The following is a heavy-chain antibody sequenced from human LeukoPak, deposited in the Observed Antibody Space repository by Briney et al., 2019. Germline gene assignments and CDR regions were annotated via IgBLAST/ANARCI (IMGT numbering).Heavy chain of an antibody. CDR3: ARDFRFAVDY. CDR2: VSSSSSNI. J-gene: IGHJ4*02. CDR1: GFTFSSYT. V-gene: IGHV3-48*02. Sequence: HSGGSLRLSCAASGFTFSSYTMNWARQAPGKWLEWISCVSSSSSNIYYADSVKGRFTISRDNAKNSLYLQMNSLRDEDTAVYYCARDFRFAVDYWGQGTLVTVSS.